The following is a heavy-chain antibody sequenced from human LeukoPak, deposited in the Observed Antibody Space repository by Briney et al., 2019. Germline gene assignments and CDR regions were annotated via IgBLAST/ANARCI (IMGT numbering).Heavy chain of an antibody. J-gene: IGHJ4*02. CDR1: GFTFSIYE. V-gene: IGHV3-48*03. D-gene: IGHD5-24*01. Sequence: GGSLRLSCAASGFTFSIYEMNWVRQAPGKGLEWISYISSSTSTIYYADSVKGQFTISKDNAKNSLYLQMNSLRAEDTAVYYCARTKEMASISYFDSWGQGTLVTVSS. CDR2: ISSSTSTI. CDR3: ARTKEMASISYFDS.